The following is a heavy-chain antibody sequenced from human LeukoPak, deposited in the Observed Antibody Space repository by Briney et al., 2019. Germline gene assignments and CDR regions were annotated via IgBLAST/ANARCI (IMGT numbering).Heavy chain of an antibody. Sequence: ASVKVSCKASGYTFTAYYIHWVRQAPGQGLEWMGKINPSGGRTVYAQKFQGRVTVTRDTSTSTVYMDLSSLRSEDAAVYYCVRELAGGYFDYWGQGTLVTASS. CDR1: GYTFTAYY. D-gene: IGHD4-23*01. V-gene: IGHV1-46*01. J-gene: IGHJ4*02. CDR2: INPSGGRT. CDR3: VRELAGGYFDY.